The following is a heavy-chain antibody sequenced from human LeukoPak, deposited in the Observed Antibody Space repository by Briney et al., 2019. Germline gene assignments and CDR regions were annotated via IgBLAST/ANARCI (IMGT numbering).Heavy chain of an antibody. CDR3: ASDRGYSYGFDY. V-gene: IGHV3-66*01. Sequence: GGSLRLSCADSGFSFDDYVMSWIRQAPGKGLEWVSVIYSGGSTYYADSVKGRFTISRDNSKNTLYLQMNSLRAEDTAVYYCASDRGYSYGFDYWGQGTLVTVSS. CDR2: IYSGGST. CDR1: GFSFDDYV. D-gene: IGHD5-18*01. J-gene: IGHJ4*02.